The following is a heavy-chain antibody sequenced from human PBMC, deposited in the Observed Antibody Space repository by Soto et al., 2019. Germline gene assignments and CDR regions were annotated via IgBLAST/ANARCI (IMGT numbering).Heavy chain of an antibody. V-gene: IGHV1-2*06. CDR2: INPNSGGT. J-gene: IGHJ6*02. Sequence: ASVKVSCKASGYTFTGYYMHWVRQAPGQGLEWMGRINPNSGGTNYAQKFQGRVTMTRDTSISTAYMELSRLRSDDTAVYYCARVTAMVTNYYYGMDVWGQGTTVTVSS. CDR1: GYTFTGYY. D-gene: IGHD5-18*01. CDR3: ARVTAMVTNYYYGMDV.